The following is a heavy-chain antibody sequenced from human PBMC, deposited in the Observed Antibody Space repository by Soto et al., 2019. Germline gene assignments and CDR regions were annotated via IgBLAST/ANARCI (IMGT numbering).Heavy chain of an antibody. D-gene: IGHD2-15*01. CDR3: ARIVVVVAATIDY. CDR2: IYYSGST. Sequence: QLQLQESGPGLVKPSETLSLTCTVSGGSISSSSYYWGWIRQPPGKGLEWIGSIYYSGSTYYNPSLKSRVTISVDTSKNQFSLKLSSVTAADTAVYYCARIVVVVAATIDYWGQGTLVTVSS. CDR1: GGSISSSSYY. J-gene: IGHJ4*02. V-gene: IGHV4-39*01.